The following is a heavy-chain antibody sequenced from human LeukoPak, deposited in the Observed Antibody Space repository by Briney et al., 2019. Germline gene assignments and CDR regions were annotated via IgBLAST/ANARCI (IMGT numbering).Heavy chain of an antibody. Sequence: GGSLRLSCAAPGFTFSSYAISWGREAPGRGVEWGSAISGSGGSTYYADSVKGRFTISRDNSKNTLYLQMNSLRAEDTAVYYCAKVMGLFKVDDAFDIWGQGTMVTVSS. CDR3: AKVMGLFKVDDAFDI. V-gene: IGHV3-23*01. D-gene: IGHD3-22*01. CDR2: ISGSGGST. J-gene: IGHJ3*02. CDR1: GFTFSSYA.